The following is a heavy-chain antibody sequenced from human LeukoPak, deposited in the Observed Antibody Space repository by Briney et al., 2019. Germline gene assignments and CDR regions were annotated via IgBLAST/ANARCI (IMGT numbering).Heavy chain of an antibody. J-gene: IGHJ6*02. CDR1: GFTFSSYW. Sequence: GGSLRLSCAASGFTFSSYWMNWARQAPGKGLEWVSAISGSGGSTYYADSVKGRFTISRDNSKNTLYLQMNSLRAEDTAVYYCSIVVVPASFYYYGMDVWGQGTTVTVSS. V-gene: IGHV3-23*01. CDR2: ISGSGGST. CDR3: SIVVVPASFYYYGMDV. D-gene: IGHD2-2*01.